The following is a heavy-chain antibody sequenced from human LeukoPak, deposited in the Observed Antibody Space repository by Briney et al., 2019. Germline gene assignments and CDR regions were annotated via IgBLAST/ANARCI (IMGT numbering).Heavy chain of an antibody. Sequence: GGSLRLSCAASGFTFSSCWMHWVRQDPGKGLVWVARINSDGSSTSYADSVKGRFTISRDNARNTLYLQMSSLRVEDTAVYYCARGRYSAGDNWFDPWGQGTLVTVSS. J-gene: IGHJ5*02. V-gene: IGHV3-74*01. CDR3: ARGRYSAGDNWFDP. D-gene: IGHD3-9*01. CDR2: INSDGSST. CDR1: GFTFSSCW.